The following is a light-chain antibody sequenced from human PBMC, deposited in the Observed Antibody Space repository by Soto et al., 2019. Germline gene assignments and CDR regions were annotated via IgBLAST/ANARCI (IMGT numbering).Light chain of an antibody. CDR3: QQYNSWPRT. Sequence: EIVMTQSPGTFSVFPGETDTLSCRASQSVSGYLDWFHQKPGQAPRLVLLRIFTRAIGVPARFSGSGSGTEFTLSISSLQSEDFAVYYCQQYNSWPRTFGQGTRWIS. CDR2: RIF. CDR1: QSVSGY. V-gene: IGKV3-15*01. J-gene: IGKJ1*01.